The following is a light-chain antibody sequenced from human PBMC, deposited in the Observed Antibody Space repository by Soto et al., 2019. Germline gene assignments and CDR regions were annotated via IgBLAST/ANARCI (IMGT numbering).Light chain of an antibody. V-gene: IGLV1-40*01. Sequence: QSVLTQPPSVSGAPGQRVTISCTGSSSNIGAGYVVHWYQQLPGTAPKLLIYGNSNRPSGVPDRFSGSKSGTSASLAITGLQAEDEADYYCQSYDSSLVFGGGTKLTVL. CDR3: QSYDSSLV. J-gene: IGLJ2*01. CDR2: GNS. CDR1: SSNIGAGYV.